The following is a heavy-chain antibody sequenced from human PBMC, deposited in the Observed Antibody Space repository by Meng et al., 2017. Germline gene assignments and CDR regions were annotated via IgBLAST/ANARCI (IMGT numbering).Heavy chain of an antibody. Sequence: QVQLVESGGGVVQPGRSLGLSCDAFGFPFRSYAMPWVRQAPGKGLELVAVISYDGSNKYYADSVKGRFTISRDNSKNTLYLQMNSLRAEDTAVYYCARDRRGGATTGNFQHWGQGTLVTVSS. J-gene: IGHJ1*01. CDR1: GFPFRSYA. CDR2: ISYDGSNK. V-gene: IGHV3-30*04. CDR3: ARDRRGGATTGNFQH. D-gene: IGHD1-26*01.